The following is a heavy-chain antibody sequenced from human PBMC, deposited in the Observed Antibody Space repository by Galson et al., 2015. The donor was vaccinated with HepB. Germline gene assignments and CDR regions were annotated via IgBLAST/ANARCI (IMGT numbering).Heavy chain of an antibody. Sequence: SLRLSCATSGFNFSNYGMHWVRQAPGKGLEWVAVIWYDGSHRYYADSVKGRFTVSRDNSKNMVFLETNSLRAEDTAVYYCAKERQNKQTRDASVYFYDSWGQGTLVSVSS. J-gene: IGHJ4*02. CDR1: GFNFSNYG. V-gene: IGHV3-33*06. CDR2: IWYDGSHR. CDR3: AKERQNKQTRDASVYFYDS. D-gene: IGHD3-3*01.